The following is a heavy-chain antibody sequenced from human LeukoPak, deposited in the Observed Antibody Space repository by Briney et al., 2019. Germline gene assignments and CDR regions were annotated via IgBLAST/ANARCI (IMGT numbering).Heavy chain of an antibody. CDR3: TRDWGITSAGPDY. D-gene: IGHD6-13*01. CDR2: IRRNDFGGTT. V-gene: IGHV3-49*03. CDR1: GFSFGDHA. J-gene: IGHJ4*02. Sequence: GGSLRLSCTTSGFSFGDHALSWFRQAPGKGPEWVGIIRRNDFGGTTEYAASVKGGFTISRDVSKSIACLQMNSLKPEDTATYFCTRDWGITSAGPDYWGQGSLVTVSS.